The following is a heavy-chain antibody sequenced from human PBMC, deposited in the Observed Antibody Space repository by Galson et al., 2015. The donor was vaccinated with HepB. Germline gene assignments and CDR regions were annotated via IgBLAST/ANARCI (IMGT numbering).Heavy chain of an antibody. Sequence: SLRLSCAASGFTFNNYGMSWVRQVPGKGLEWVSAISGSGGSTFYADSVKGRFTISRDNAKNSLYLQMNSLRAEDTAVYYCARDRELGYWGQGTLVTVSS. CDR1: GFTFNNYG. CDR2: ISGSGGST. V-gene: IGHV3-23*01. D-gene: IGHD1-26*01. CDR3: ARDRELGY. J-gene: IGHJ4*02.